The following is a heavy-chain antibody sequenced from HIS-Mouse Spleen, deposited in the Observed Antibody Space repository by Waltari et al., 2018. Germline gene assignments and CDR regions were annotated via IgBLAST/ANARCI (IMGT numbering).Heavy chain of an antibody. CDR3: ARDVPAAKKPFDY. CDR2: INHSGST. CDR1: GGSFSGYY. V-gene: IGHV4-34*01. Sequence: QVQLQQWGAGLLKPSETLSLTCAVYGGSFSGYYWSWIRQPPGKGLEWLGEINHSGSTNYTPSLKSRVTISVDTSKNQFSLKLSSVTAADTAVYYCARDVPAAKKPFDYWGQGTLVTVSS. J-gene: IGHJ4*02. D-gene: IGHD2-2*01.